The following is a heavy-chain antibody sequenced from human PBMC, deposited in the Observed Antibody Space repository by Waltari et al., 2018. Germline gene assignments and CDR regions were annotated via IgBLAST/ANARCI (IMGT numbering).Heavy chain of an antibody. V-gene: IGHV1-8*02. CDR2: MNPNSGNT. CDR1: GFTFSSYA. Sequence: VQLLESGGGLVQPGGSLRLSCAASGFTFSSYAMSWVRQAPGKGLEWMGWMNPNSGNTGYAQKFQGRVTMTRNTSISTAYMELSSLRSEDTAVYYCARGGRGGWYFDYWGQGTLVTVSS. D-gene: IGHD6-19*01. CDR3: ARGGRGGWYFDY. J-gene: IGHJ4*02.